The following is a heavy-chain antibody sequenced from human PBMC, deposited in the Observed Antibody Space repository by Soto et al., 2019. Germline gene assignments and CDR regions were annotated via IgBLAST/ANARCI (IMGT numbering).Heavy chain of an antibody. CDR3: AKDRTYYYDSSGYCPY. CDR1: GFTFSSYA. CDR2: ISGSGGST. Sequence: PGGSLRLSCAASGFTFSSYAMSWVRQAPGKGLEWVSAISGSGGSTYYADSVKGRFTISRDNSKNTLYLQMNSLRAEDTAVYYCAKDRTYYYDSSGYCPYWGQGTLVTVSS. J-gene: IGHJ4*02. D-gene: IGHD3-22*01. V-gene: IGHV3-23*01.